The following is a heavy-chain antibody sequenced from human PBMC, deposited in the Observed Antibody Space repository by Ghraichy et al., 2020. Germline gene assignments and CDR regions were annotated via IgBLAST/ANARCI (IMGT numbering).Heavy chain of an antibody. J-gene: IGHJ6*02. CDR2: INYSGTT. V-gene: IGHV4-39*01. D-gene: IGHD5-18*01. Sequence: SETRSLTGIVSGGSISSTIYYWAWIRQPPGKGLEWIGNINYSGTTYYNPSLKSRATISLDTSKNQFSLKMTSVTVAETAVYYCARVDTTMSHLVGMDVWGQGTTVIVSS. CDR3: ARVDTTMSHLVGMDV. CDR1: GGSISSTIYY.